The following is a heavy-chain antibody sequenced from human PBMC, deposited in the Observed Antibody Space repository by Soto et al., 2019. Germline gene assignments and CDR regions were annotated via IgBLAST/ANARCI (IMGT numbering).Heavy chain of an antibody. CDR3: ARGDEMTAVTIFEY. J-gene: IGHJ4*02. CDR1: GGAFGRYS. Sequence: WASVKVSCKTSGGAFGRYSVSWVRQAPGQGLEWIGGVIPVFNTSNYSLKFQGRVAIFADVSTSTVFMELRSLRSEDTALYYCARGDEMTAVTIFEYWGQGTLVTVSS. D-gene: IGHD4-17*01. CDR2: VIPVFNTS. V-gene: IGHV1-69*13.